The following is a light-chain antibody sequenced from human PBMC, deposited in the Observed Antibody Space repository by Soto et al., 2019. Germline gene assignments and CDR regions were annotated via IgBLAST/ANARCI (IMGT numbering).Light chain of an antibody. CDR1: QSISNY. V-gene: IGKV1-39*01. Sequence: DIQMTQSPSSLSASVGDRVTITCRASQSISNYLNWYQQKPGKAPKLLIYGAYSLESGVPSRFSGSGSGTEFSLSISSLQPEDFATYYCQQSYSTPPWTFGQGTKVEIK. CDR2: GAY. CDR3: QQSYSTPPWT. J-gene: IGKJ1*01.